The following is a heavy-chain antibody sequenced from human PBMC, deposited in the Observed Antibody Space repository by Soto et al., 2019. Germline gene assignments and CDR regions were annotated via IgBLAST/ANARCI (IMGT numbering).Heavy chain of an antibody. V-gene: IGHV3-9*01. D-gene: IGHD6-19*01. CDR2: INWNSAVI. J-gene: IGHJ4*02. Sequence: SLRLSCVVSGFTFDDYAMHWVRQAPGGGLEWVSGINWNSAVIGYADSVKGRFTVSRDNARDSLFLQMNSLRAEDTALYYCARGYSGEDFWGQGTLVTVSS. CDR1: GFTFDDYA. CDR3: ARGYSGEDF.